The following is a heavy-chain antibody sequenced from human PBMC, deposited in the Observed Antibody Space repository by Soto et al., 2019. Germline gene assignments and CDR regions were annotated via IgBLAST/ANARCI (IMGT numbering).Heavy chain of an antibody. Sequence: GGSLRLSCAASGFTFLFSAMHWVRQASGKGLEWVGSIRSKANSYATAYAASVKCRFPISRDDSKNTAYLQMNSLKTEDTAVYYCTRNRGFLEWLLYPDYGMDVWGQGTTVTVSS. V-gene: IGHV3-73*01. J-gene: IGHJ6*02. D-gene: IGHD3-3*01. CDR2: IRSKANSYAT. CDR1: GFTFLFSA. CDR3: TRNRGFLEWLLYPDYGMDV.